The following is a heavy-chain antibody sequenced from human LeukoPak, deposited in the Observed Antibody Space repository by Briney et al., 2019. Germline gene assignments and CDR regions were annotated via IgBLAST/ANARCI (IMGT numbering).Heavy chain of an antibody. CDR3: ARMVQLWLAQYYYGMDV. CDR1: GGTFSSYA. V-gene: IGHV1-69*01. Sequence: SVKVSCKASGGTFSSYAISWVRQAPGQGLEWMGGIIPIFGTANYAQELQGRVTITADESTSTAYMELSSLRSEDTAVYYCARMVQLWLAQYYYGMDVWGQGTTVTVSS. CDR2: IIPIFGTA. J-gene: IGHJ6*02. D-gene: IGHD5-18*01.